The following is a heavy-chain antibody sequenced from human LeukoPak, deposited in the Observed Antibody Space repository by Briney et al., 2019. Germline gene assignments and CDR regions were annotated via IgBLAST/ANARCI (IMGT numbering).Heavy chain of an antibody. D-gene: IGHD2-21*02. CDR2: ISSSGSTI. Sequence: GGSLRLSCAASGFTFSDYYTSWIRQAPGKGLEWVSYISSSGSTIYYADSVKGRFTISRDNAKNSLYLQMNSLRAEDTAVYYCARDGDPLAYCGGDCYSGAFDIWGQGTMVAVSS. CDR3: ARDGDPLAYCGGDCYSGAFDI. J-gene: IGHJ3*02. V-gene: IGHV3-11*01. CDR1: GFTFSDYY.